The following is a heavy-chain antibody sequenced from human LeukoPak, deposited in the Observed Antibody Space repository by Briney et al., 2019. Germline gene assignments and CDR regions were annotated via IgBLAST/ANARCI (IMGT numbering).Heavy chain of an antibody. CDR3: ARANYDFWSGYYKGHHFDY. CDR1: GFTFSSYW. Sequence: PGGSLRLSCAASGFTFSSYWMSWVRQAPGKGLEWVANIKQDGSEKYYVDSVKGRFTISRDNAKNSLYLQMNSLRAEDTAVYYCARANYDFWSGYYKGHHFDYWGQGTLVTVSS. V-gene: IGHV3-7*01. D-gene: IGHD3-3*01. CDR2: IKQDGSEK. J-gene: IGHJ4*02.